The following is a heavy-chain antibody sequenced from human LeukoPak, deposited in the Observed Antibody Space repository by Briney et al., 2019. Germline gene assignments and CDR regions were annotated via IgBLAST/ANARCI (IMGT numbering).Heavy chain of an antibody. Sequence: GRSLRLSCAASGFTFSSYGMHWVRQAPGKGLEWVAVISYDGSNKYYADSVKGRFTISRDNSKNTLYLQMNSLRAEDTAVYYCALWFGELLGDYWGQGTLVTVSS. J-gene: IGHJ4*02. CDR2: ISYDGSNK. V-gene: IGHV3-30*03. CDR1: GFTFSSYG. CDR3: ALWFGELLGDY. D-gene: IGHD3-10*01.